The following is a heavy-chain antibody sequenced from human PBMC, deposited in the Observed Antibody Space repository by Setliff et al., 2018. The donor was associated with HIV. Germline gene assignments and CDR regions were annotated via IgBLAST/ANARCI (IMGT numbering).Heavy chain of an antibody. CDR3: ARRSHVSFNFYMDV. V-gene: IGHV1-46*01. CDR2: INPTGGST. Sequence: ASVKVSCKASGYTFSGYYIHRVRQAPGQGLDWMGVINPTGGSTTYAQKFQGRVTMTRDTSTGTVYMELSSLRSEDTALYYCARRSHVSFNFYMDVWGKGTTVTVSS. D-gene: IGHD1-26*01. J-gene: IGHJ6*03. CDR1: GYTFSGYY.